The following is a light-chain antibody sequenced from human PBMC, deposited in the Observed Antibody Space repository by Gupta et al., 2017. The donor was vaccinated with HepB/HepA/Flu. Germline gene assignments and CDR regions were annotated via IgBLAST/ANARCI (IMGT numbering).Light chain of an antibody. CDR1: ALPKQY. CDR3: QSADSSGTYVV. J-gene: IGLJ2*01. V-gene: IGLV3-25*03. Sequence: YELTQPPSVSVSPGQTARITCSGDALPKQYAYWYQQKPGQAPVLVIYKDSERPSGIPERFSGSSSGTTVTLTISGVQAEDEADYYCQSADSSGTYVVVGGGTKLTVL. CDR2: KDS.